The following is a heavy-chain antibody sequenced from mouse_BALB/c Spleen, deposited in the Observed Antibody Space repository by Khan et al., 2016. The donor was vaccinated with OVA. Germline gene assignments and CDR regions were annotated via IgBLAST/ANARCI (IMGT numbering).Heavy chain of an antibody. CDR2: INPGSGGT. CDR3: SRSGYGFGAY. Sequence: QVQLKESGAELVRPGTSVKVSCKASGYAFPNYLIEWVKQRPGQGLEWIGVINPGSGGTNYNEKFKDKATLTADKSSSTAYMQLSSRTSDDSAVYFCSRSGYGFGAYWGPGTLVTVSA. D-gene: IGHD3-2*02. J-gene: IGHJ3*01. V-gene: IGHV1-54*01. CDR1: GYAFPNYL.